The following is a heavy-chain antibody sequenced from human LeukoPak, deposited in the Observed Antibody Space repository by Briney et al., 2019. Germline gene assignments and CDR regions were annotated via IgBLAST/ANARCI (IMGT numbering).Heavy chain of an antibody. V-gene: IGHV3-23*01. D-gene: IGHD3-16*02. Sequence: GGSLRLSCAASGFTFSNYAVSWVRQAPGKGLEWVSAISGSGGSTYYADSVKGRFTISRDNSKNTLYLQMNSLRAEGTAVYYCAKDRLDYDYVWGSYRPDYYFDYWGQGTLVTVSS. CDR3: AKDRLDYDYVWGSYRPDYYFDY. CDR2: ISGSGGST. CDR1: GFTFSNYA. J-gene: IGHJ4*02.